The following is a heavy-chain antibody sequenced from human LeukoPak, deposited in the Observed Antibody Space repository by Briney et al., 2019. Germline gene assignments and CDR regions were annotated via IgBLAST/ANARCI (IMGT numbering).Heavy chain of an antibody. J-gene: IGHJ4*02. V-gene: IGHV3-30*04. CDR3: ARDHYDSSGYLFDY. Sequence: GRSLRLSCAASGFTFSSHAMHWVRRVPGKGLDWVALISNDGSNKYYADSVKGRFTISRDNSKSTVYLQMNSLRADDTAVYYCARDHYDSSGYLFDYWGQGTLVSVSS. CDR1: GFTFSSHA. D-gene: IGHD3-22*01. CDR2: ISNDGSNK.